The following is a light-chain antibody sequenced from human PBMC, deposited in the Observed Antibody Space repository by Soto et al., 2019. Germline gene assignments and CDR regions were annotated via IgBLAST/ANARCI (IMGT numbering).Light chain of an antibody. CDR3: TSYAGGNHV. Sequence: QSALTQPPSASGSPGQSVTISCTGISTDVGGYNYVSWYQQHPGKVPKLMIYEVNKRPSGVPDRFSGSKSGNTASLTVSGLQSEDEADYYCTSYAGGNHVFGTGTKLTVL. J-gene: IGLJ1*01. CDR1: STDVGGYNY. V-gene: IGLV2-8*01. CDR2: EVN.